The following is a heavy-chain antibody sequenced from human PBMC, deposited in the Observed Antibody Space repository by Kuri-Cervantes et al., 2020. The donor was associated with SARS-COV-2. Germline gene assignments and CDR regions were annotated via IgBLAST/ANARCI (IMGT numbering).Heavy chain of an antibody. CDR1: GFTFSSYS. D-gene: IGHD3-9*01. Sequence: GGSLRLSCAASGFTFSSYSMNWVRQAPGKGLEWVSYISSSSSTIYYADSVKGRFTITRDNAKNSLYLQMNSLRDEDTAVYYCARGSEAGYYYFDYWGQGTLVTVSS. V-gene: IGHV3-48*02. CDR2: ISSSSSTI. J-gene: IGHJ4*02. CDR3: ARGSEAGYYYFDY.